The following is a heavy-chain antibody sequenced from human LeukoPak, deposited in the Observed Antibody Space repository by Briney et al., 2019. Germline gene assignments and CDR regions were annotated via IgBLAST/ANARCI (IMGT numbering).Heavy chain of an antibody. Sequence: GGSLRLSCAASTFTFSTYGRSWVRQAPGKRLEWVSAISAGADSTYYADSVQGRFTISRDNSKNTLYLQMSGLRAEDTAVYFCARGAYGDSDCWGQGTLVTVSS. CDR3: ARGAYGDSDC. D-gene: IGHD4-17*01. CDR2: ISAGADST. V-gene: IGHV3-23*01. J-gene: IGHJ4*02. CDR1: TFTFSTYG.